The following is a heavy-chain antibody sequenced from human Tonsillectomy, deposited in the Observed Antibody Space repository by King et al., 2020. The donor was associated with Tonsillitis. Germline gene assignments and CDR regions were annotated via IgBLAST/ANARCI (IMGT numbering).Heavy chain of an antibody. J-gene: IGHJ6*02. Sequence: VQLQQWGAGLLKPSQTLSLTCAVYGGSFNNYLWSWIRQPPGKGLEWIGEVDQTGISNYNPSLKSRLTISLDASRNQFSLRLSSVTAADAAVYYCAIGYIRGLILTRCLDVWGQGTTVTVSS. D-gene: IGHD3-10*01. CDR2: VDQTGIS. CDR1: GGSFNNYL. V-gene: IGHV4-34*01. CDR3: AIGYIRGLILTRCLDV.